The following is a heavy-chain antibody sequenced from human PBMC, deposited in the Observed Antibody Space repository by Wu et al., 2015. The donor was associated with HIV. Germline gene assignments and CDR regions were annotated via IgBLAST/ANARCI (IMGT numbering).Heavy chain of an antibody. J-gene: IGHJ4*02. D-gene: IGHD1-26*01. CDR3: ARVAPAIVGATSIDY. V-gene: IGHV1-18*01. CDR2: ISAYNGNT. Sequence: QVRLIQSGAEVKKPGASVKVSCKASGYTFTSYGISWVRQAPGQGLEWMGWISAYNGNTNYAQKLQGRVTMTTDTSTSTAYMELRSLRSDDTAVYYCARVAPAIVGATSIDYWGQGTLVTVSS. CDR1: GYTFTSYG.